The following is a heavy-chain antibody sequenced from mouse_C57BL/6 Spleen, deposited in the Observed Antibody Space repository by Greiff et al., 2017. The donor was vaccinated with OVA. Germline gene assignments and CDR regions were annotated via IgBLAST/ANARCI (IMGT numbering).Heavy chain of an antibody. D-gene: IGHD1-1*01. CDR2: ISSGGSYT. CDR1: GFTFSSYG. J-gene: IGHJ4*01. V-gene: IGHV5-6*01. CDR3: ARQGYGSSSYYYAMDY. Sequence: EVKVVESGGDLVKPGGSLKLSCAASGFTFSSYGMSWVRQTPDKRLEWVATISSGGSYTYYPDSVKGRFTISRDNAKNTLYLQMSSLKSEDTAMYYCARQGYGSSSYYYAMDYWGQGTSVTVSS.